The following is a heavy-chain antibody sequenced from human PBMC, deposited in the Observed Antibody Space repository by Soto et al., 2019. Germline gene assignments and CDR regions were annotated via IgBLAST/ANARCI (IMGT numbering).Heavy chain of an antibody. Sequence: PGESLKISSKCSGCRFTSYWIGWVRQMHGKGLERMGIIYPGDSDTRYSPSFQGQVTISADKSISTAYLQWSSLKASDTAMYYCARLRYSSGWYFAFDIWGQGTMVTVSS. CDR2: IYPGDSDT. V-gene: IGHV5-51*01. J-gene: IGHJ3*02. CDR1: GCRFTSYW. CDR3: ARLRYSSGWYFAFDI. D-gene: IGHD6-19*01.